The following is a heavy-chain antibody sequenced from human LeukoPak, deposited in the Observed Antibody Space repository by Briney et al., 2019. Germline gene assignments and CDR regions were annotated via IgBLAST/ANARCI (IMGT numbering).Heavy chain of an antibody. D-gene: IGHD2-2*01. Sequence: PGGSLRLSCAASGFTFSSYAMSWVRQAPGKGLEWVSAIRGSGGSTYYADSVKGRFTISRDNSKNTLYLQMNSLRAEDTAVYYCAMGGVVVPAAWGNWFDPWGQGTLVTVSS. CDR1: GFTFSSYA. J-gene: IGHJ5*02. CDR3: AMGGVVVPAAWGNWFDP. CDR2: IRGSGGST. V-gene: IGHV3-23*01.